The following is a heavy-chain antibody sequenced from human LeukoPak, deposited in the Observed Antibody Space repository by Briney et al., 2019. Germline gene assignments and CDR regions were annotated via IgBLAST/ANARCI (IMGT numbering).Heavy chain of an antibody. J-gene: IGHJ4*02. V-gene: IGHV3-53*01. CDR3: ARGQSCSSTSCFFDY. D-gene: IGHD2-2*01. Sequence: GGSQRLPCAASGFTVSSNDMSWARQAPGKGLEWVSVIYSGGSTYYADSGKGRFTISPDNSKNTLFLQMNSLRVEDTAVYYCARGQSCSSTSCFFDYWGKGNPGTVSS. CDR2: IYSGGST. CDR1: GFTVSSND.